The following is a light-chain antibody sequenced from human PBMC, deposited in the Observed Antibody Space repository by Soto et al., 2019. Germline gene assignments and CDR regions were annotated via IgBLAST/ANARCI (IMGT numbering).Light chain of an antibody. V-gene: IGKV3-15*01. CDR3: QQYNNWPLT. J-gene: IGKJ4*01. CDR2: GAS. CDR1: QSVSSN. Sequence: EIVMTQSPATLSVSPGERATLSCRASQSVSSNLAWYQQKPGQAPRLLIYGASTRATGIPARFSGSGSGTEFTVTISNLQSEDFAVYYCQQYNNWPLTFGGGTKVEIK.